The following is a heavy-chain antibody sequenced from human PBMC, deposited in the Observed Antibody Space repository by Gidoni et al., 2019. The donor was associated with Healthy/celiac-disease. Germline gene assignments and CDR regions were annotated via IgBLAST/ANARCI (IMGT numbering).Heavy chain of an antibody. CDR1: RYTFTGYY. D-gene: IGHD2-15*01. CDR3: VRDRGGYFDY. Sequence: QVRLGQSGAEVKKPAASLQFSCKASRYTFTGYYIPWVRQAPGQGLEWMGWINPNSGGTNYAQKFQVRVTMTRDTSISTAYMELSRLRSDDTAVYYCVRDRGGYFDYWGQGTLVTVSS. CDR2: INPNSGGT. V-gene: IGHV1-2*02. J-gene: IGHJ4*02.